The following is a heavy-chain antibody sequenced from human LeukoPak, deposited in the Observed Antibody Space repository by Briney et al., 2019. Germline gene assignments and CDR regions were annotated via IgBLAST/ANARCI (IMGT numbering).Heavy chain of an antibody. CDR3: VRDGGVSGYDLLDY. CDR1: GFTFSNYW. CDR2: INQDGSEE. Sequence: QPGGSLRLPCAASGFTFSNYWMTWVRQAPGKGLEWVAHINQDGSEEHYMDSVKARFTISRDNAKNSLSLQMNSLRAEDTAVYYCVRDGGVSGYDLLDYWGQGTLVTVSS. V-gene: IGHV3-7*01. D-gene: IGHD5-12*01. J-gene: IGHJ4*02.